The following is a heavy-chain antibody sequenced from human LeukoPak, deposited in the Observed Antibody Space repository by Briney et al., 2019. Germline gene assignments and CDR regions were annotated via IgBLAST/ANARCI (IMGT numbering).Heavy chain of an antibody. D-gene: IGHD1-14*01. J-gene: IGHJ5*02. CDR1: GYTFTSYG. V-gene: IGHV1-18*01. CDR3: ARIPDAGTVPTFDP. CDR2: ISAYNGNT. Sequence: GASVKVSCKASGYTFTSYGISWVRQAPGQGLEWMGWISAYNGNTNYAQKLQGRVTMTTDTSTSTAYMELSSLRSEDTAVYYCARIPDAGTVPTFDPWGQGTLVTLSS.